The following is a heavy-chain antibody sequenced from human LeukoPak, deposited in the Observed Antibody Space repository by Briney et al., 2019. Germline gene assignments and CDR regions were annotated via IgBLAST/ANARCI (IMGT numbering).Heavy chain of an antibody. CDR1: GGTFSSYA. J-gene: IGHJ4*02. Sequence: SVKVSCKASGGTFSSYAISWVRQAPGQGLEWMGGIIPIFGTANYAQKFQGRVTITADKSTSTAYMELSRLRSDDTAVYYCARGGDSSGPGKFDYWGQGTLVTVSS. D-gene: IGHD6-19*01. CDR3: ARGGDSSGPGKFDY. V-gene: IGHV1-69*06. CDR2: IIPIFGTA.